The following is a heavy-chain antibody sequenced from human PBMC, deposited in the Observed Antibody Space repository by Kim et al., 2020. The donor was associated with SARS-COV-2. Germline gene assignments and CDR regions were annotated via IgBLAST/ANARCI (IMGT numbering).Heavy chain of an antibody. D-gene: IGHD6-13*01. CDR2: IDPSDSYT. J-gene: IGHJ3*02. CDR1: GYSFTSYW. Sequence: GESLKISCKGSGYSFTSYWISWVRQMPGKGLEWMGRIDPSDSYTNYSPSFQGHVTISADKSISTAYLQWSSLKASDTAMYYCARHTTIAAAGSVDAFDIWGQGTMVTVSS. V-gene: IGHV5-10-1*01. CDR3: ARHTTIAAAGSVDAFDI.